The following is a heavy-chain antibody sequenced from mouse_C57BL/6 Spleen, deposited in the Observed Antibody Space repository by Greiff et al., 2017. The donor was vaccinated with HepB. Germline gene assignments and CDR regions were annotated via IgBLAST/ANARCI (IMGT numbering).Heavy chain of an antibody. CDR1: GYTFTDYY. D-gene: IGHD1-1*01. V-gene: IGHV1-19*01. CDR3: ARRGATVVAPSFDY. J-gene: IGHJ2*01. CDR2: INPYNGGT. Sequence: EVKLMESGPVLVKPGASVKMSCKASGYTFTDYYMNWVKQSHGKSLEWIGVINPYNGGTSYNQKFKGKATLTVDKSSSTAYMELNSLTSEDSAVYYCARRGATVVAPSFDYWGQGTTLTVSS.